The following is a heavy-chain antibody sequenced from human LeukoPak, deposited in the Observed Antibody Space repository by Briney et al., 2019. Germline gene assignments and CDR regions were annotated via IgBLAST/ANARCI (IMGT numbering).Heavy chain of an antibody. CDR2: LFTGGAGA. CDR1: GFTFNNYL. V-gene: IGHV3-23*03. D-gene: IGHD3-10*01. J-gene: IGHJ5*02. Sequence: GGSLRLSCIASGFTFNNYLMSWVRQAPGKGPEWVSVLFTGGAGALYADSVRGRFTISGDTSKTTLYLQMNGLRAEDTAVYYCAKECDYSPGHKFDLWGRGTLVTVSS. CDR3: AKECDYSPGHKFDL.